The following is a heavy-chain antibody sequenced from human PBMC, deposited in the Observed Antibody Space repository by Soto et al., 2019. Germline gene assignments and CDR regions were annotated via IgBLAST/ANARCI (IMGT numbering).Heavy chain of an antibody. CDR2: IWYDGSNK. CDR3: ARSKLEPPTLFDY. V-gene: IGHV3-33*01. Sequence: PGGSLRLSCAASGFTFSSYGMHWVRQAPGKGLEWVAVIWYDGSNKYYADSVKGRFTISRDNSKNTLYLQMNSLRAEDTAVYYCARSKLEPPTLFDYWGQGTLVTVSS. D-gene: IGHD1-1*01. J-gene: IGHJ4*02. CDR1: GFTFSSYG.